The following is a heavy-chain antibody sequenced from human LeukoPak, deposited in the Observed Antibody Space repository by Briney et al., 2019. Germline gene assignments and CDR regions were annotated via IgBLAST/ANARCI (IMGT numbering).Heavy chain of an antibody. CDR3: AKGEDYYLDY. Sequence: GGSLRLSCAASEFSVGSNYMTWVRQAPGKGLEWVSLIYSGGSTYYADSVKGRFTISRDNSKNTLYLQMNSLRAEDTAVYYCAKGEDYYLDYWGQGILVTVSS. D-gene: IGHD3-10*01. CDR2: IYSGGST. V-gene: IGHV3-66*02. J-gene: IGHJ4*02. CDR1: EFSVGSNY.